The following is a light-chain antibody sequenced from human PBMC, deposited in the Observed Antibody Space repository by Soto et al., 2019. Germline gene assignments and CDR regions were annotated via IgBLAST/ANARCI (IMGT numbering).Light chain of an antibody. CDR2: KAS. Sequence: DIQMTQSPSTLSASVGDRVTITCRASQSISSWLAWYQQKPGKAPKLLIYKASSLESGVPSRFSGSGSGTEFTLTISSLQPDDFATYYCQHPGRSTFGQGTKLEIK. CDR3: QHPGRST. V-gene: IGKV1-5*03. J-gene: IGKJ2*02. CDR1: QSISSW.